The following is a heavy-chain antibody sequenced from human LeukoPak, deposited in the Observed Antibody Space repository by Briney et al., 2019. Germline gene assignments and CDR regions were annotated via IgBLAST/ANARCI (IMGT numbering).Heavy chain of an antibody. V-gene: IGHV4-59*01. CDR2: ISYSGNT. CDR3: ARGGSGHDTFDI. Sequence: SETLSLTCTVSGGSINSYYWSWIRQPPGKGLEWIGYISYSGNTNYNPSLKSRVTISVDTSKNQFSLKLSSVTAADTAVYYCARGGSGHDTFDIWGQGTMVTVSS. CDR1: GGSINSYY. J-gene: IGHJ3*02.